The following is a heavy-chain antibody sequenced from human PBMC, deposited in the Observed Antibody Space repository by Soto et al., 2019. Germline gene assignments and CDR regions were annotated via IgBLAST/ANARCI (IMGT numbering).Heavy chain of an antibody. V-gene: IGHV3-33*01. J-gene: IGHJ4*02. D-gene: IGHD2-2*01. CDR2: IWYDGSNK. CDR3: ARGPVPAAITTYFDY. Sequence: PGGSLRLSCAASGFTFSSYGMHWVRQAPGKGLEWVAVIWYDGSNKYYADSVKGRFTISRDNSKNTLYLQMNSLRAEDTAVYYCARGPVPAAITTYFDYWGQGTLVTVSS. CDR1: GFTFSSYG.